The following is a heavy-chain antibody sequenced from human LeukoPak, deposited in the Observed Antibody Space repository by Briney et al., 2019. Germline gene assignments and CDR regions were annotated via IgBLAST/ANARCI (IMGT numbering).Heavy chain of an antibody. J-gene: IGHJ6*02. CDR3: ARTSSSPAYYYYYGMDV. V-gene: IGHV3-48*03. Sequence: GGPLRLSCAASGFTFSSYGMNWVRQAPGKGLEWVSYISSSGSTIYYADSVKGRFTISRETAKDSLYLQMNSLRAEDTAVYYCARTSSSPAYYYYYGMDVWGQGTTVTVSS. CDR2: ISSSGSTI. CDR1: GFTFSSYG. D-gene: IGHD6-6*01.